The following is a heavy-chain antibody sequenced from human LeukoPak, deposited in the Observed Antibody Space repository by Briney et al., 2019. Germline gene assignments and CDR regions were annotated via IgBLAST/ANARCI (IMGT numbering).Heavy chain of an antibody. D-gene: IGHD3-10*01. CDR3: ARHEVRGVIILDY. J-gene: IGHJ4*02. CDR2: IYYIGST. Sequence: PSETLSLTCTVSGGSINSYYWSWIRQPPGKGLEWIGYIYYIGSTNYNPSLRGRATISVDTSNNQFYLKLSSVTAADTAVYYCARHEVRGVIILDYWGQGTLVTVSS. CDR1: GGSINSYY. V-gene: IGHV4-59*08.